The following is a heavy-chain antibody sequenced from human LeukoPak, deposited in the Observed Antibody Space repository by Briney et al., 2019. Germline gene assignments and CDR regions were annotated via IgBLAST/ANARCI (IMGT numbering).Heavy chain of an antibody. J-gene: IGHJ4*02. D-gene: IGHD6-13*01. Sequence: GGSLRLSCAASGSTFSTYWISWVRQAPGKGLEWVANIKEDGSERNYVDSVKGRFTISRDNAKNSLYLQMNSLRAEDTAVYYCAREGSSWGYYFDYYGQGTLVTVSS. CDR3: AREGSSWGYYFDY. CDR2: IKEDGSER. V-gene: IGHV3-7*04. CDR1: GSTFSTYW.